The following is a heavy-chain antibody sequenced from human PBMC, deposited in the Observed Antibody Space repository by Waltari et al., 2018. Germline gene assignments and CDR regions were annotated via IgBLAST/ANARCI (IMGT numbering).Heavy chain of an antibody. Sequence: EVQLVESGGGLVQPGGSLRLSCAASGFTFTNYWMHWVRQAPGKGLVWVSRINSDGSDTNYADSVKGRFTISRDNAKNTLYLQMNSLRAEDTALYYCVRAFYGAGSPFWGQGTLVTVSS. J-gene: IGHJ4*02. D-gene: IGHD3-10*01. CDR1: GFTFTNYW. CDR3: VRAFYGAGSPF. V-gene: IGHV3-74*01. CDR2: INSDGSDT.